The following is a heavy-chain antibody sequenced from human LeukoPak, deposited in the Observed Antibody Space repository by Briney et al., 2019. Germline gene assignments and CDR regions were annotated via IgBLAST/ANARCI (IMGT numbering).Heavy chain of an antibody. Sequence: PGGSLRLSYSASGFTFPTYWMIWVRQVPGEGLVYVSHMNHDGTITNYADSVKGRFTMSRDNARNTVFLQMDSLRAEDTAVYYCGRDNYGSIDFWGQGVLVTVSS. CDR1: GFTFPTYW. D-gene: IGHD3-10*01. V-gene: IGHV3-74*01. CDR2: MNHDGTIT. CDR3: GRDNYGSIDF. J-gene: IGHJ4*02.